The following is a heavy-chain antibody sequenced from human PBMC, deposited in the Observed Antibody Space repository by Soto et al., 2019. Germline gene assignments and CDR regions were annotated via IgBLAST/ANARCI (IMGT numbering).Heavy chain of an antibody. V-gene: IGHV1-69*06. CDR2: IIPVFGTP. J-gene: IGHJ4*02. D-gene: IGHD6-13*01. Sequence: QVQLEQSGSEVKKSGSSVKVSCKASGYSFSSHAITWVRQAPGQGLEWMGGIIPVFGTPSYAQKFQGRVTISADKSTNTSYRELRSLRSEDTAVYYCARGGALSTSWYWGDGLDSWGQGTHVTVSS. CDR1: GYSFSSHA. CDR3: ARGGALSTSWYWGDGLDS.